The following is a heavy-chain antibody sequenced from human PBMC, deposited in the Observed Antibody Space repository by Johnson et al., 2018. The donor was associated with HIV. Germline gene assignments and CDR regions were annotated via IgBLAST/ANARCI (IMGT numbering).Heavy chain of an antibody. V-gene: IGHV3-30*04. CDR2: ISYDVGSK. J-gene: IGHJ3*02. CDR3: ARDRFGSGRPNAFDM. D-gene: IGHD3-10*01. Sequence: QVQLVESGGGLVQPGGSLKLSCAASGFTFSNYPMHWVRQAPGKGLEWVAIISYDVGSKYYADSVKGRFTISRDNSKNTVYLQMNTLRPEDTAVYYCARDRFGSGRPNAFDMWGQGTMVTVSS. CDR1: GFTFSNYP.